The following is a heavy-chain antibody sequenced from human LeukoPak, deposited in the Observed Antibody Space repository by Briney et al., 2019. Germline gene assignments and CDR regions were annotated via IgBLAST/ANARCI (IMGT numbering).Heavy chain of an antibody. CDR2: ITSNLVTI. V-gene: IGHV3-48*01. CDR1: GFNFNVYS. CDR3: ARSTDWYADY. J-gene: IGHJ4*02. D-gene: IGHD3-9*01. Sequence: RGSLRLSCAASGFNFNVYSMNWVRQAPGKGLEWISYITSNLVTIHYADSVRGRFTISRDNAQNSLYLHMNSLRVEDTAVYFCARSTDWYADYWGQGTRVTVSS.